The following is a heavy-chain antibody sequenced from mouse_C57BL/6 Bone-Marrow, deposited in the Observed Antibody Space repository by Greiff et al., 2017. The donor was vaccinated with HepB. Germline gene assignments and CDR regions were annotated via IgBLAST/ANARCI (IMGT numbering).Heavy chain of an antibody. J-gene: IGHJ4*01. CDR1: GYTFTSYW. Sequence: VQLQQPGAELVKPGASVKLSCKASGYTFTSYWMQWVKQRPGQGLEWIGEIDPSDSYTNYNQKFKGKATLTVDTSSSTASMQLSSLTSEDSAVYYCARSFDYYGSSLYAMDYWGQGTSVTVSS. CDR3: ARSFDYYGSSLYAMDY. CDR2: IDPSDSYT. V-gene: IGHV1-50*01. D-gene: IGHD1-1*01.